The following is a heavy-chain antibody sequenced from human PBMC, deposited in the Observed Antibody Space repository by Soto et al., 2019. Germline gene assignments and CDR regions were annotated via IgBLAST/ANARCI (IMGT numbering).Heavy chain of an antibody. Sequence: EVQLVESGGGLVQPGGSLRLSCAAPGFTFSSYEMNWVRQAPGKGLEWVSYINSDGSTVYYTDSVKGRFTISRDNAKNSLYLQMNSLRDEDTAVYYCARDARTYSGSIRHLDYWGQGTLVTVSS. CDR1: GFTFSSYE. CDR2: INSDGSTV. CDR3: ARDARTYSGSIRHLDY. V-gene: IGHV3-48*03. D-gene: IGHD1-26*01. J-gene: IGHJ4*02.